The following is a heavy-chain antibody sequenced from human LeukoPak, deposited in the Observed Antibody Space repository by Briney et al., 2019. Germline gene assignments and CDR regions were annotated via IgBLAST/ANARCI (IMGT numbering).Heavy chain of an antibody. CDR2: IYYSGST. CDR3: ARGGGWYTAMVTSDWFDP. Sequence: SETLSLTCTVSGDSVITTNYYGGWIRQPPGKGLEWIGSIYYSGSTYYNPSLKSRVAISVDTSKSQFSLKLSSVTAADTAVYYCARGGGWYTAMVTSDWFDPWGQGTLVTVSS. J-gene: IGHJ5*02. D-gene: IGHD5-18*01. V-gene: IGHV4-39*07. CDR1: GDSVITTNYY.